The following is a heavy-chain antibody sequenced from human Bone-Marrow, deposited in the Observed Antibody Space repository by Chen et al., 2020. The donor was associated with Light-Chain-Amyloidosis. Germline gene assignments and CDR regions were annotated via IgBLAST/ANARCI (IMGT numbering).Heavy chain of an antibody. D-gene: IGHD3-10*01. CDR1: GFTLNTYW. CDR3: ARDRGRFSYNRGGLDS. CDR2: MPTDVTKT. Sequence: EVQLVESRGALVQPGGSLRLSCAASGFTLNTYWMHWVRQPPGGGLVWVARMPTDVTKTVYADSVKGRFTVSRDDAKNTLYLEMNSLRVEDTGLYFCARDRGRFSYNRGGLDSWGQGTLVTVSS. J-gene: IGHJ4*02. V-gene: IGHV3-74*01.